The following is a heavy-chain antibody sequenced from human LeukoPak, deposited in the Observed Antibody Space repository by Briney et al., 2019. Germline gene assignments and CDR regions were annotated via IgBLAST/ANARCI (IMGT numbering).Heavy chain of an antibody. D-gene: IGHD3-10*01. CDR1: GFTFSNAW. V-gene: IGHV3-15*01. J-gene: IGHJ4*02. CDR3: TTEWNYGSGSIFDY. CDR2: IKRKSDGETT. Sequence: PGGSLRLSCATSGFTFSNAWMSWVRQAPGKGLEWVGRIKRKSDGETTDYAAPVKGRFTISRDDSKNTVSLQMNSLKTEDTAVYYCTTEWNYGSGSIFDYWGQGTLVTVSS.